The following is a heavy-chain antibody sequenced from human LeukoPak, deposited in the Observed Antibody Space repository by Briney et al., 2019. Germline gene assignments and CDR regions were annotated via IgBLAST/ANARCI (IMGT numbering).Heavy chain of an antibody. J-gene: IGHJ6*02. Sequence: SETLSLTCAVYGGSFSGYYWSWIRQPPGKGLEWIGEINHSGSTNYNPSLKSRVTISVDTSKNQFSLKLSSVTAADTAVYYCARGVRVVAATPVFYYGMDVWGQGTTVTVSS. V-gene: IGHV4-34*01. CDR1: GGSFSGYY. CDR3: ARGVRVVAATPVFYYGMDV. D-gene: IGHD2-15*01. CDR2: INHSGST.